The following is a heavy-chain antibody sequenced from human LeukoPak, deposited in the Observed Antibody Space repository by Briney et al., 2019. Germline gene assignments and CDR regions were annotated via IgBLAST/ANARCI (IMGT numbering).Heavy chain of an antibody. CDR1: GFSFSRYS. CDR3: ARRGFYSDTSGFSYSDAFDV. J-gene: IGHJ3*01. V-gene: IGHV3-7*01. D-gene: IGHD6-19*01. CDR2: INQDGSER. Sequence: GGSLRLSCAASGFSFSRYSMNWVRQAPGKGLEWLANINQDGSERKYVESVKGRFTISRDNAKNSLYLQISSLRAGDTAVYYCARRGFYSDTSGFSYSDAFDVWGQGTRVTVSS.